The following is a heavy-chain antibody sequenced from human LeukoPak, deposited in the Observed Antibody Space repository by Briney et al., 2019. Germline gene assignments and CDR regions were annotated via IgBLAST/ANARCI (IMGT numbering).Heavy chain of an antibody. J-gene: IGHJ4*02. CDR3: ARSSSSWSFDY. V-gene: IGHV3-21*01. D-gene: IGHD6-13*01. Sequence: GGSLRLSCAASGFTFSSFSMNWVRQAPGKGREWVSSISSSSSYIYYADPVKGRFTISRDNAKNSLYLQMNSLRAEDTAVYYCARSSSSWSFDYWGQGTLVTVSS. CDR2: ISSSSSYI. CDR1: GFTFSSFS.